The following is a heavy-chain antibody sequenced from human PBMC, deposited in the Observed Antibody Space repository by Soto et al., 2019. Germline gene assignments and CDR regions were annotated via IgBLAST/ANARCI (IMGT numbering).Heavy chain of an antibody. CDR2: LSYDGSNK. Sequence: QVQLVESGGGVVQHGRSLRLSCAASGFTFSSYGMHWVRHAPGKGLEWVAVLSYDGSNKYYADSVQGRFTISRDNSKNTLYLQMNSLRAEDTAVYYCAKVTSSGWYDWFDPWGQGTLVTVSS. J-gene: IGHJ5*02. CDR1: GFTFSSYG. D-gene: IGHD6-19*01. V-gene: IGHV3-30*18. CDR3: AKVTSSGWYDWFDP.